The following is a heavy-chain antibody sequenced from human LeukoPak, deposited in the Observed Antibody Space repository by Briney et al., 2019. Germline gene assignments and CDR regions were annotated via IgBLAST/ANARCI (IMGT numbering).Heavy chain of an antibody. CDR3: ARGGYYYDSSGYSAY. CDR2: INPNSGGT. V-gene: IGHV1-2*02. D-gene: IGHD3-22*01. CDR1: GYTFTGYY. J-gene: IGHJ4*02. Sequence: ASVKVSCKASGYTFTGYYMHWVRQAPGQGLEWMGWINPNSGGTNYAQKFQGRVTTTRDTSISTAYMELSRLRSDDTAVYYCARGGYYYDSSGYSAYWGQGTLVTVSS.